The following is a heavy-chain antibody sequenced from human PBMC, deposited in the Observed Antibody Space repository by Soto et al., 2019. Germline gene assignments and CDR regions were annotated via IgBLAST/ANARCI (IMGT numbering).Heavy chain of an antibody. CDR2: INGGTGQT. CDR1: GYTFSTYA. Sequence: ASVKVSCKASGYTFSTYAMHWVRQAPGQSLEWMGWINGGTGQTKSSQKFQGRVTITADESTSTAYMELSSLRSEDTAVYYCARSAPYYYDSSGHSPIKYYYYGMDVWGQGTTVTVSS. V-gene: IGHV1-3*01. D-gene: IGHD3-22*01. J-gene: IGHJ6*02. CDR3: ARSAPYYYDSSGHSPIKYYYYGMDV.